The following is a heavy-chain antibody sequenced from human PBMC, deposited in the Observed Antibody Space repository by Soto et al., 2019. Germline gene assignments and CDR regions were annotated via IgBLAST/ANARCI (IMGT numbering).Heavy chain of an antibody. CDR2: ISYDGSNK. V-gene: IGHV3-30*18. CDR1: GFTFSSYG. CDR3: AKDPSYYDFWSGPLPPGMDV. D-gene: IGHD3-3*01. Sequence: PGGSLRLSCAASGFTFSSYGMHWVRQAPGKGLEWVAVISYDGSNKYYADSVKGRFTISRDNSKNTLYLQMNSLRAEDTAVYYCAKDPSYYDFWSGPLPPGMDVWGQGTTVTVPS. J-gene: IGHJ6*02.